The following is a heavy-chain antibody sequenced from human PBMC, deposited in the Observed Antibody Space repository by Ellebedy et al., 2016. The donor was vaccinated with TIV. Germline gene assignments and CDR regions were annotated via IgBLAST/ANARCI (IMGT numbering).Heavy chain of an antibody. CDR2: ISAYNGNT. Sequence: AASVKVSCKASGGTFSSYAISWVRQAPGQGLEWMGWISAYNGNTNYAQKLQGRVTMTTDTSTSTAYMELRSLRSDDTAVYYCARDLQYYYDSSGYYYYYGMDVWGQGTTVTVSS. J-gene: IGHJ6*02. CDR1: GGTFSSYA. V-gene: IGHV1-18*01. D-gene: IGHD3-22*01. CDR3: ARDLQYYYDSSGYYYYYGMDV.